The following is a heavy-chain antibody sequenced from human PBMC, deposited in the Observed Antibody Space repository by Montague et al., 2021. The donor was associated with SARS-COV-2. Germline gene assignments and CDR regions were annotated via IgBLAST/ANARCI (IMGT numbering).Heavy chain of an antibody. Sequence: CGISGDSVSSNLATWNWIRQSPSRGLEWLGRTYYRSKWYNDYAESVESRITIDPDTSKHQFSLHLNSVTPEDTAVYYCARIPVGSKYYFDFWGQGTLVTVSS. D-gene: IGHD2-2*01. CDR1: GDSVSSNLAT. CDR2: TYYRSKWYN. J-gene: IGHJ4*02. V-gene: IGHV6-1*01. CDR3: ARIPVGSKYYFDF.